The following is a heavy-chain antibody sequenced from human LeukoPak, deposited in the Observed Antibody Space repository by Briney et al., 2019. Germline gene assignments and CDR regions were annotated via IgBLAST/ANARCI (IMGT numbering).Heavy chain of an antibody. CDR3: AKTGIVGALDY. V-gene: IGHV3-9*03. CDR2: INWNSGSI. CDR1: GFTFDDYA. Sequence: GGSLRLSCAASGFTFDDYAMHWVRQAPGKGLEWVSGINWNSGSIGYADSVKGRFTISRDNAKNSLYLQMNSLRAEDMALYYCAKTGIVGALDYWGQGTLVTVSS. J-gene: IGHJ4*02. D-gene: IGHD1-26*01.